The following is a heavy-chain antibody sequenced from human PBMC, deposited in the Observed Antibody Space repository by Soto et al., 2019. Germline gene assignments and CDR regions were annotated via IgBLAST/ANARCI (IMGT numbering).Heavy chain of an antibody. V-gene: IGHV3-23*01. J-gene: IGHJ4*02. CDR3: AKERATTTAFDY. D-gene: IGHD4-17*01. Sequence: GGSLSLSCSASGFTFSRDGMSWVRQAPGKGLEWVSLITDNGGSTYYADSVKGRFTISRDNTKNTLFLQMNSLRAEDTAVYYCAKERATTTAFDYWGQGALVTVSS. CDR2: ITDNGGST. CDR1: GFTFSRDG.